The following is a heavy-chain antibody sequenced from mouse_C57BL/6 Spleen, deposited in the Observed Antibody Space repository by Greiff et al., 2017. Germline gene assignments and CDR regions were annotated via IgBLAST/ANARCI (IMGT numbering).Heavy chain of an antibody. J-gene: IGHJ3*01. Sequence: QVQLKQSGAELARPGASVKLSCKASGYTFTSYGISWVKQRTGQGLEWIGEIYPRSGNTYYNEKFKGKATVTAAKSSSTAYMELRSLTSEDSAVYFCATYYSNPWIAYWGQGTLVTVSA. CDR1: GYTFTSYG. CDR2: IYPRSGNT. V-gene: IGHV1-81*01. D-gene: IGHD2-5*01. CDR3: ATYYSNPWIAY.